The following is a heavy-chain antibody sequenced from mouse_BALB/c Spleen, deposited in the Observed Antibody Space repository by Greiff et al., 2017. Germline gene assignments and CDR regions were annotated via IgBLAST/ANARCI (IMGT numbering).Heavy chain of an antibody. CDR1: GFTFSSYT. V-gene: IGHV5-9*03. D-gene: IGHD2-13*01. Sequence: EVMLVESGGGLVKPGGSLKLSCAASGFTFSSYTMSWVRQTPEKRLEWVATISSGGGNTYYPDSVKGRFTISRDNAKNNLYLQMSSLRSEDTALYYCARYSPSRRGDYAMDYWGQGTSVTVSS. CDR2: ISSGGGNT. CDR3: ARYSPSRRGDYAMDY. J-gene: IGHJ4*01.